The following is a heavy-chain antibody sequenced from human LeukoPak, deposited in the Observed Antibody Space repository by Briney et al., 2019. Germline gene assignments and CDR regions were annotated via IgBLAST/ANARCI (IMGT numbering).Heavy chain of an antibody. V-gene: IGHV1-69*05. CDR1: GGTFSSYA. Sequence: ASVKVSCXASGGTFSSYAISWVRQALGQGLEWMARIIPIFGTANYAQKFQGRVTITTDESTSTAYMELSSLRSEDTAVYYCARDHDTSIIQGAFDIWGQGTMVTVSS. J-gene: IGHJ3*02. D-gene: IGHD6-6*01. CDR3: ARDHDTSIIQGAFDI. CDR2: IIPIFGTA.